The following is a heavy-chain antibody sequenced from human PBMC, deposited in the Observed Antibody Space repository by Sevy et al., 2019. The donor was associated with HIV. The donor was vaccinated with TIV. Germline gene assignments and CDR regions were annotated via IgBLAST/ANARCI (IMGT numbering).Heavy chain of an antibody. D-gene: IGHD1-26*01. Sequence: GGSLRLSCAASGFTFSPYWMTWVRQAPGKGLEWVASIRPDGSDKYYVDSVQGRFTMSSDNAKNSLYLQMNSLRADDTAMYYCARGVGLDCWGQGALVTVSS. CDR2: IRPDGSDK. CDR3: ARGVGLDC. CDR1: GFTFSPYW. V-gene: IGHV3-7*01. J-gene: IGHJ4*02.